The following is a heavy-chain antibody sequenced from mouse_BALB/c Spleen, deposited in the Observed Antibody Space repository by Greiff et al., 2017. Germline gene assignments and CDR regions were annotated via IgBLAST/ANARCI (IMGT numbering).Heavy chain of an antibody. J-gene: IGHJ3*01. D-gene: IGHD2-3*01. CDR1: GFTFSDYY. CDR3: ARARDGYYPFAY. V-gene: IGHV5-4*02. CDR2: ISDGGSYT. Sequence: EVQLVESGGGLVKPGGSLKLSCAASGFTFSDYYMYWVRQTPEKRLEWVATISDGGSYTYYPDSVKGRFTISRDNAKNNLYLQMSSLKSEDTAMYYCARARDGYYPFAYWGQGTLVTVSA.